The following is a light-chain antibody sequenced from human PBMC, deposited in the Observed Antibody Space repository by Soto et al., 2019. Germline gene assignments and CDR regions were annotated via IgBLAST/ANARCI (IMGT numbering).Light chain of an antibody. CDR2: KAS. CDR3: QQYNSYPWT. CDR1: QSISSW. J-gene: IGKJ1*01. Sequence: IQMTQSPSTLSASVGDRVTITCRASQSISSWLAWYHQKPGKAPKLLIYKASSLESGVPSRFSGSESGTEFTLTISSLQPDDFANYYCQQYNSYPWTFGQGTKVEIK. V-gene: IGKV1-5*03.